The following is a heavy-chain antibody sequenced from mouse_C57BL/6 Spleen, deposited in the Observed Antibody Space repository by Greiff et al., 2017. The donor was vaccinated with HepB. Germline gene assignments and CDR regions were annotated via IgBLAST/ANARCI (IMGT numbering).Heavy chain of an antibody. CDR1: GFTFSNYW. D-gene: IGHD2-3*01. Sequence: DVQLQESGGGLVQPGGSMKLSCVASGFTFSNYWMNWVRQSPEKGLEWVAQIRLKSDNYATHYAESVKGRFTISRDDSKSSVYLQMNNLRAEDTRIYYCTGLYDGYYYFDYWGQGTTLTVSS. J-gene: IGHJ2*01. V-gene: IGHV6-3*01. CDR2: IRLKSDNYAT. CDR3: TGLYDGYYYFDY.